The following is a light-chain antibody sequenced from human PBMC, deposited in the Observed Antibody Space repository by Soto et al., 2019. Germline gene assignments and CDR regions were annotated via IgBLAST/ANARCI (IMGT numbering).Light chain of an antibody. CDR1: QTISSW. Sequence: DIQMTQSPSTLSGSVGDRVTLTCRASQTISSWLAWYQQKPGKAPKLLIYKASTLKSGVPSRFSGSGSGTEFTLTISSLQPDDFATYYCQHYNSHSEAFGQGTKVDIK. CDR3: QHYNSHSEA. J-gene: IGKJ1*01. CDR2: KAS. V-gene: IGKV1-5*03.